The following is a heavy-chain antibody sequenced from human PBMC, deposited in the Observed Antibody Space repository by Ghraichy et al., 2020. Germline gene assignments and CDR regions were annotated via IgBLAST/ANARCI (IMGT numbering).Heavy chain of an antibody. Sequence: SETLSLTCTVTGGSISSSSYYWGWIRQPPGKGLEWIGSIYYSGSTYYNPSLKRRVTISVDTSKNQYSLKLSSVTGADTAVYYCARGRRDSGGSNWFDPWGQGTLVTVSS. D-gene: IGHD2-15*01. J-gene: IGHJ5*02. V-gene: IGHV4-39*07. CDR1: GGSISSSSYY. CDR3: ARGRRDSGGSNWFDP. CDR2: IYYSGST.